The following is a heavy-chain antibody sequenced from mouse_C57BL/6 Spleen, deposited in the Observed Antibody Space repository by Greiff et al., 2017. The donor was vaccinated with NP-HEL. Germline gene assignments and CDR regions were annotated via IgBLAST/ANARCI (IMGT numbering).Heavy chain of an antibody. Sequence: QVQLQQSGPELVKPGASVKISCKASGYAFSSSWMNWVKQRPGKGLEWIGRIYPGDGDTNYNGKFKGKATLTADKSANTAYMQLSSLTSEDSAVYFCARGTNDYMDYWGQGTSVTVSS. CDR3: ARGTNDYMDY. CDR1: GYAFSSSW. CDR2: IYPGDGDT. J-gene: IGHJ4*01. D-gene: IGHD2-4*01. V-gene: IGHV1-82*01.